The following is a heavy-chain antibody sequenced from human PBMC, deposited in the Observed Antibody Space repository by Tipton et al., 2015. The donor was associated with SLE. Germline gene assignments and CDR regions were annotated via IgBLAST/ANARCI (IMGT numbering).Heavy chain of an antibody. Sequence: SLRLSCAASRLSISNNWMSWVRQAPGKGLEWVAHINQDGSEQYYVDSVKGRFTIYRDNAKSSLYLQMNSLRAEDTAVYYCVREYQGRFSVNGAFDMWGQGTMVAVSS. J-gene: IGHJ3*02. D-gene: IGHD3-10*01. V-gene: IGHV3-7*01. CDR2: INQDGSEQ. CDR3: VREYQGRFSVNGAFDM. CDR1: RLSISNNW.